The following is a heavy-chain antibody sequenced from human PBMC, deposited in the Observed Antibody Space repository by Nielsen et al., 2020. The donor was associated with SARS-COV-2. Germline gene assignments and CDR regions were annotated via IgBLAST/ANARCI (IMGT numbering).Heavy chain of an antibody. V-gene: IGHV3-33*01. J-gene: IGHJ6*02. CDR2: IWYDGSNK. Sequence: GESLKISCAASGFTFSSYGMHWVRQAPGKGLEWVAVIWYDGSNKYYADSVKGRFTISRDNSKNTLYLQMNSLRAEDTAVYYCARGIRFGELPNGMDVWGQGTTVTVSS. CDR3: ARGIRFGELPNGMDV. CDR1: GFTFSSYG. D-gene: IGHD3-10*01.